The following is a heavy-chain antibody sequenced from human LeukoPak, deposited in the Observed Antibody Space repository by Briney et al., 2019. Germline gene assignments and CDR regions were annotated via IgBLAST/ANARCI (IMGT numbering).Heavy chain of an antibody. CDR2: VYNSGST. CDR3: ASRAKLYSGSGSPGDAFEI. Sequence: SETLSLTCTVSGGSVTSVTYYWSWIRQPPGKGLEWIGYVYNSGSTNYNPSLKSRVTIAVDTSKNKLSLKLTSVTAADTAVYFCASRAKLYSGSGSPGDAFEIWGQGTMVTVSS. CDR1: GGSVTSVTYY. J-gene: IGHJ3*02. D-gene: IGHD3-10*01. V-gene: IGHV4-61*01.